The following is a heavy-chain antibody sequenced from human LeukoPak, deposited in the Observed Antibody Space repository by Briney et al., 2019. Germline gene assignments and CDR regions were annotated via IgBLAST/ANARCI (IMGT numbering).Heavy chain of an antibody. D-gene: IGHD3-22*01. J-gene: IGHJ4*02. Sequence: ASVKVSCKASGYTFTSYGISWVRQAPGQGLEWMGWISAYNGNTNYAQKLQGRVTMTTGTSTSTAYMELRSLRSDDTAVYYCAIYYDSSGYHTPLYWGQGTLVTVSS. CDR2: ISAYNGNT. CDR1: GYTFTSYG. V-gene: IGHV1-18*01. CDR3: AIYYDSSGYHTPLY.